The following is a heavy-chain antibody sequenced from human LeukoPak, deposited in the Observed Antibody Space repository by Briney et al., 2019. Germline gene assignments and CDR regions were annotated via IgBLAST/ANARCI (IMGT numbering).Heavy chain of an antibody. J-gene: IGHJ3*02. V-gene: IGHV1-46*01. CDR3: ARDLTKGGAFDI. Sequence: ASVKVSCKASGYTFTSYYMHWVRQAPGQGLEWMGVINPSGGSITYAQKFQGRVTMIRDTSTSTVYMELSSLRSEDTAVYYCARDLTKGGAFDIWGQGTMVTVSS. CDR2: INPSGGSI. CDR1: GYTFTSYY. D-gene: IGHD3-16*01.